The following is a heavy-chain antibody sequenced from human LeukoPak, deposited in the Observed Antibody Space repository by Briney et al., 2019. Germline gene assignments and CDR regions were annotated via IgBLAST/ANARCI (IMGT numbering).Heavy chain of an antibody. CDR1: GYTFTSYA. V-gene: IGHV1-3*01. Sequence: ASVKVSCKASGYTFTSYAIHWVRQAPGQRLEWMGWINAGNGNTKYSQKFQGRVTITRDTSASTAYMELSSLRSEDTAVYYCARDRELQWLNGGYYYYYGMDVWGQGTTVTVSS. CDR2: INAGNGNT. D-gene: IGHD6-19*01. J-gene: IGHJ6*02. CDR3: ARDRELQWLNGGYYYYYGMDV.